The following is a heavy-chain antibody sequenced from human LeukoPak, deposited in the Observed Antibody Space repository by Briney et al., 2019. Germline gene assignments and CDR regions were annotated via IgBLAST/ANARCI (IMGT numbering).Heavy chain of an antibody. V-gene: IGHV3-53*01. CDR3: ARVATTVFWSGYYLDY. CDR1: GFTVSSNY. D-gene: IGHD3-3*01. J-gene: IGHJ4*02. CDR2: IYSGGST. Sequence: GGSLRLSCAASGFTVSSNYMSWVRQAPGKGLEWVSVIYSGGSTYYADSVRGRFTISRDNSKNTLYLQTNSLRAEDTAVYYCARVATTVFWSGYYLDYWGQGTLVTVSS.